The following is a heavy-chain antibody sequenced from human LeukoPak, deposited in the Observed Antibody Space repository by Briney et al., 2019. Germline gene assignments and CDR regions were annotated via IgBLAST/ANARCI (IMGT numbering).Heavy chain of an antibody. CDR2: INPNSGGT. D-gene: IGHD6-13*01. V-gene: IGHV1-2*02. J-gene: IGHJ1*01. Sequence: ASVTVSCKTFGYTFTNYYMHWVRQAPGQGLEWMGWINPNSGGTNYAQKFQGRVTMTRDTSISTAYMELSRLRSDDTAVYYCARGYPLSTTAAGTYFQHWGQGTLVTVSS. CDR3: ARGYPLSTTAAGTYFQH. CDR1: GYTFTNYY.